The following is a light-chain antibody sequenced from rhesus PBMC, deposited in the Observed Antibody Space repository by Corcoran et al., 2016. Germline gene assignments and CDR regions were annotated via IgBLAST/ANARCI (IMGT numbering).Light chain of an antibody. J-gene: IGKJ4*01. Sequence: QVILTQSPATLSLSPGERATLSCRASQTIGTYLAWYQQQPGQAPKLLIYGVSIRVTGIPDRFSGRGFGTKFTLTINSLEHEEYEIYYCQKNGTSALTFCGRAKVELK. CDR1: QTIGTY. CDR2: GVS. V-gene: IGKV3-53*02. CDR3: QKNGTSALT.